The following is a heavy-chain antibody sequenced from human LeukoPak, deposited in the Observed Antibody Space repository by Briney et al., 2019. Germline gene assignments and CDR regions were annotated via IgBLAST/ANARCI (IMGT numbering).Heavy chain of an antibody. CDR1: GFTFSSYA. CDR2: ISGSGGNT. D-gene: IGHD4-17*01. V-gene: IGHV3-23*01. J-gene: IGHJ6*04. Sequence: GGSLRLSCAASGFTFSSYAMSWVRQAPGKGLEWVSVISGSGGNTYFADSVKGRFTISRDNSKNTLYLQVNRLRADDTAVYYCAKVSVTTLMDVWGKGTTVTVPS. CDR3: AKVSVTTLMDV.